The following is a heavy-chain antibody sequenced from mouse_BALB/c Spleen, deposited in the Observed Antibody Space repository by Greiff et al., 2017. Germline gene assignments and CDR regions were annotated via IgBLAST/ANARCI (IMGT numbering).Heavy chain of an antibody. Sequence: VQLQQSGPELVKPGASVKISCKASGYSFTGYFMNWVMQSHGKSLEWIGRINPYNGDTFYNQKFKGKATLTVDKSSSTAHMELRSLASEDSAVYYCAKYGNYQGFAYWGQGTLVTVSA. CDR2: INPYNGDT. CDR3: AKYGNYQGFAY. V-gene: IGHV1-20*02. CDR1: GYSFTGYF. D-gene: IGHD2-10*02. J-gene: IGHJ3*01.